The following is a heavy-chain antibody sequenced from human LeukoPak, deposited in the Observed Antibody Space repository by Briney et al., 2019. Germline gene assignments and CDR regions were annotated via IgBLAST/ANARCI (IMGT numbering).Heavy chain of an antibody. D-gene: IGHD4-23*01. J-gene: IGHJ4*02. V-gene: IGHV3-48*02. CDR1: GFTFSSYA. CDR3: ARHDYAGNSGDY. Sequence: GGSLRLPCAASGFTFSSYAMSWVRQTPGKGLEWVSYIGTSSSIIYYADSVKGRFTISRDNAKNSLYLQMNSLRDEDTAVDYCARHDYAGNSGDYWGQGTLVTVSS. CDR2: IGTSSSII.